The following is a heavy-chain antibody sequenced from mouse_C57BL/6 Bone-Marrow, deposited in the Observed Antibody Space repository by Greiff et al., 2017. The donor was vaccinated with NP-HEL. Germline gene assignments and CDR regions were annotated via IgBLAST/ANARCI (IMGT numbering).Heavy chain of an antibody. D-gene: IGHD2-5*01. Sequence: EVKLVESGGDLVKPGGSLKLSCAASGFTFSSYGMSWVRQTPDKRLEWVATISSGGSYTYYPDSMKGRFTISRDNAKNTLYLQMSSLKSEDTAMYYCARQVYYSNYGGYAMDYWGQGTSVTVSS. CDR3: ARQVYYSNYGGYAMDY. J-gene: IGHJ4*01. CDR1: GFTFSSYG. V-gene: IGHV5-6*02. CDR2: ISSGGSYT.